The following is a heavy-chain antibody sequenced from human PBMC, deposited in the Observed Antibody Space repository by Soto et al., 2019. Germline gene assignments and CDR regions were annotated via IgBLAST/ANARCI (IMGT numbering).Heavy chain of an antibody. CDR1: GFTFSSYA. Sequence: GGSLRLSCAASGFTFSSYAMIWVRQAPGKGLEWVSAISGSGGSTYYADSVKGRFTISRDNSKNTLYLQMNSLRAEDTAVYYCAKYGVVATTSYWYFDLWGRGTLVTVSS. CDR2: ISGSGGST. J-gene: IGHJ2*01. CDR3: AKYGVVATTSYWYFDL. D-gene: IGHD5-12*01. V-gene: IGHV3-23*01.